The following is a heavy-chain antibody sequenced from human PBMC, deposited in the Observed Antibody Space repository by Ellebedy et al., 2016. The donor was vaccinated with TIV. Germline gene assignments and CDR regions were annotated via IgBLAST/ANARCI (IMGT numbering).Heavy chain of an antibody. CDR3: VKRRDN. J-gene: IGHJ4*02. CDR1: GFTFSNYA. V-gene: IGHV3-64D*09. CDR2: ISSSGNNT. Sequence: GESLKISCSASGFTFSNYAMHWVRHAPGKGLDHVSVISSSGNNTYYADSLKGSFTISRDNSKNTLYLQMSSLRTEDTAVYYCVKRRDNWGQGTLVTVSS.